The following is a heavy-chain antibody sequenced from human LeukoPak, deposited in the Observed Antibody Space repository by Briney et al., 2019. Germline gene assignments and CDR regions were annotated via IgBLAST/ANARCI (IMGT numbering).Heavy chain of an antibody. CDR3: ARGHSSSWYLADAFDI. J-gene: IGHJ3*02. V-gene: IGHV4-34*01. CDR2: INHSGST. D-gene: IGHD6-13*01. Sequence: SETLSLTCAVYGGSFSGYYWSWIRQPPGKGLEWIGEINHSGSTNYNPSLKSRVTISVDTSKNQFSLKLSSVTAADTAVYYCARGHSSSWYLADAFDIWGQGTMVTVSS. CDR1: GGSFSGYY.